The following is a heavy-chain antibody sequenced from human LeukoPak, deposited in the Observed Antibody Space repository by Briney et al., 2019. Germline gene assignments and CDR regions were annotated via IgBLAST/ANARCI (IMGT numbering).Heavy chain of an antibody. V-gene: IGHV4-59*01. D-gene: IGHD6-19*01. Sequence: PSETLSLTCTVSGGSISSYYWSWIRQPPGKGLEWIGYIYYRGSTNYNPSLKSRVTISVDTSKSQFSLKLSSVTAADTAVYYCARVYSSGWVGSPYYYYYYMDVWGKGTTVTISS. CDR1: GGSISSYY. J-gene: IGHJ6*03. CDR3: ARVYSSGWVGSPYYYYYYMDV. CDR2: IYYRGST.